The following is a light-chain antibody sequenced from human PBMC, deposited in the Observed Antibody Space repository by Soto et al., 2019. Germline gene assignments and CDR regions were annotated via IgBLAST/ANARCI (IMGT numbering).Light chain of an antibody. V-gene: IGLV1-44*01. CDR2: SKN. CDR3: AAWDDSLNGVL. CDR1: SSNIGSNT. Sequence: QAVVTQPPSASATPGQRVTISCSGSSSNIGSNTVNWYQLLPGAAPKLIIYSKNQRPSGVPDRFSASKSGTSASLAISGLQSEDEADYYCAAWDDSLNGVLFGGGTKLNVL. J-gene: IGLJ2*01.